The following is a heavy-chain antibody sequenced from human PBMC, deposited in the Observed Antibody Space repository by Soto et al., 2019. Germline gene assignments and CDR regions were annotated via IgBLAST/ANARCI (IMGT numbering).Heavy chain of an antibody. D-gene: IGHD6-19*01. CDR1: GFTFSSYW. Sequence: EGPLRLSCEASGFTFSSYWVSWVRQGPGKGLEWVANVRQDGSQKYLVDSVKGRFTISRDNAKDSMYLQMNSLRAENAALYYCVRDGCSGWHFESWGQGALVAVPS. V-gene: IGHV3-7*01. J-gene: IGHJ4*02. CDR3: VRDGCSGWHFES. CDR2: VRQDGSQK.